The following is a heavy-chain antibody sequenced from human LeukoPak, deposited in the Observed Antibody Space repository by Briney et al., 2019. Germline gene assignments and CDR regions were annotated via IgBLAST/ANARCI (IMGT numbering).Heavy chain of an antibody. CDR3: ARAPTVLVGYCSSSSCQADY. D-gene: IGHD2-2*01. J-gene: IGHJ4*02. V-gene: IGHV3-21*01. CDR2: IDHSSTYK. Sequence: GGSLRLFWASAGFIFTDYWMTWVRQAPGQGLGWVSAIDHSSTYKYYADSVKGRFTISRDNAENSLYLQMNSLRVEDTAVYYCARAPTVLVGYCSSSSCQADYWGQGTLVTVSS. CDR1: GFIFTDYW.